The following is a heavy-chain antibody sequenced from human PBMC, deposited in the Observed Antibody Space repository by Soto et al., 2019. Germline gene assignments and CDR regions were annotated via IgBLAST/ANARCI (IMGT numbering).Heavy chain of an antibody. CDR1: GFTFSSYT. CDR3: AKYYYGSGSIRAFDI. V-gene: IGHV3-23*01. D-gene: IGHD3-10*01. CDR2: IVGSGDNT. Sequence: PGGSLRLSCAASGFTFSSYTMTWVRQAPGERLEWVSSIVGSGDNTYYADSVKGRFTISRDNSKTMLYLQMNSLRAEDTAVYYCAKYYYGSGSIRAFDIWGQGTMVAVSS. J-gene: IGHJ3*02.